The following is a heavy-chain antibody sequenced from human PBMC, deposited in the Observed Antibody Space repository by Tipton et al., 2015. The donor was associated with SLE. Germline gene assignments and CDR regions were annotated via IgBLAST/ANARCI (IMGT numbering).Heavy chain of an antibody. Sequence: TLSLTCAVSAYSISSDYYWGWIRQPPGKGLEWIGTIYHSRLTYYNPSLNSRVTISVDKSKNQFSLNLYSVTVDDTAVYYCARQGTGFGSGRDDYWGQGILVTVSS. CDR2: IYHSRLT. CDR1: AYSISSDYY. CDR3: ARQGTGFGSGRDDY. V-gene: IGHV4-38-2*01. D-gene: IGHD1-14*01. J-gene: IGHJ4*02.